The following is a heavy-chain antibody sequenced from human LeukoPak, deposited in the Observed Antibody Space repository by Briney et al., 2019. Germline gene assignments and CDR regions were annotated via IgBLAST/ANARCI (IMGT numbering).Heavy chain of an antibody. V-gene: IGHV4-4*07. Sequence: SETLSLTCTVSGGSISSYYWSWIRQPAGKGLEWIGRIYTSGSTNYNPSLKSRVTISVDKSKNQFSLKLRSVTAADTAVYYCARVRYYDSSGYYYFDYWGQGTLVTVSS. J-gene: IGHJ4*02. CDR3: ARVRYYDSSGYYYFDY. CDR1: GGSISSYY. D-gene: IGHD3-22*01. CDR2: IYTSGST.